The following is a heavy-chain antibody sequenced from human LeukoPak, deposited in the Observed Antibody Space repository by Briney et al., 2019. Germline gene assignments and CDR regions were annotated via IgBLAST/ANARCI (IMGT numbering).Heavy chain of an antibody. V-gene: IGHV3-66*01. CDR2: IYSGGTT. CDR1: GFTFSTYD. D-gene: IGHD5-24*01. J-gene: IGHJ3*02. CDR3: ARIRVEMATMVAFDI. Sequence: GGSLRLSCAASGFTFSTYDMRWLPQAPGKGLEWFSVIYSGGTTYYADSVKGRFTISRDNSKNTLYLQMNSLRAEDTAVYYCARIRVEMATMVAFDIWGRGTMVTVSS.